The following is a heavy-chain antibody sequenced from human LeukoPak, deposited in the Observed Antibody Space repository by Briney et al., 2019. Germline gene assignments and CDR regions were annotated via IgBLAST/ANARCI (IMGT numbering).Heavy chain of an antibody. J-gene: IGHJ6*02. CDR3: AKDLRYCSSTRCYYSGMDV. CDR2: ISGGGGRT. D-gene: IGHD2-2*01. Sequence: PGGSLRLSCAASGFTFSSYAMSWVRQAPGKGLEWVSGISGGGGRTHYADSVKGRVTISRDNSKNTLYLQMNSLRAEDTAVYYCAKDLRYCSSTRCYYSGMDVWGQGTTVTVAS. CDR1: GFTFSSYA. V-gene: IGHV3-23*01.